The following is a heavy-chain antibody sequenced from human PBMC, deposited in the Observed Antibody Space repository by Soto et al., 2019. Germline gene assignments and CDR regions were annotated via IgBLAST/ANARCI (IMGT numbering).Heavy chain of an antibody. Sequence: APVPVSCEVTRYTCTMYWVSRAPPARGQRLARVGWISPYKRTRNYTESLQATVTLNTDTSTSTDYMGLKSVTSDDQAVYFCARRRRRTDAPEPRFDYWGQGSVGTVST. CDR1: RYTCTMYW. CDR2: ISPYKRTR. CDR3: ARRRRRTDAPEPRFDY. V-gene: IGHV1-18*01. J-gene: IGHJ4*02.